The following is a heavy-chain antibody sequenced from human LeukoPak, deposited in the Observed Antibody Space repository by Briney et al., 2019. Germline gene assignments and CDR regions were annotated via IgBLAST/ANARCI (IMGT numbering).Heavy chain of an antibody. V-gene: IGHV4-39*01. D-gene: IGHD2-2*01. CDR2: IYYSGST. CDR1: GGSISSSSYY. CDR3: AVNLPTRDY. Sequence: SETLSLTCTVSGGSISSSSYYWGWIRQPPGKGLEWIGSIYYSGSTYYNPSLKSRVTISVDTSKNQFSLKLSSVTAADAAVYYCAVNLPTRDYWGQGTLVTVSS. J-gene: IGHJ4*02.